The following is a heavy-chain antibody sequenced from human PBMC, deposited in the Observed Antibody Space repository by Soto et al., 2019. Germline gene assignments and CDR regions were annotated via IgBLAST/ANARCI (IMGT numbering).Heavy chain of an antibody. Sequence: QVQLVQSGAEVKKPGASVKVSCKASGYTFTSYGISWVRQAPGQGLEWMGWISAYNGNTIYAQKLQGRVTMTTATSTSTAYLELSSLRSDATAVYYCTRRASGWFLDVWGQGTTVTVSS. D-gene: IGHD6-19*01. V-gene: IGHV1-18*01. CDR2: ISAYNGNT. J-gene: IGHJ6*02. CDR1: GYTFTSYG. CDR3: TRRASGWFLDV.